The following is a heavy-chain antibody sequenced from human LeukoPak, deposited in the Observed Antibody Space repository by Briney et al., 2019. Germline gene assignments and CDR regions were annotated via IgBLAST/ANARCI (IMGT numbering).Heavy chain of an antibody. J-gene: IGHJ5*02. CDR2: IYYRGST. CDR1: GGSISGSSYY. CDR3: ALIRGYCRT. D-gene: IGHD2-15*01. Sequence: PSETLSLTCTVPGGSISGSSYYWGWIRQPPGKGLEWIGSIYYRGSTYYNPTLKSRVTVSVDTSKNQFSLKLSPVTAADTAVYYCALIRGYCRTWGQGTLVTVSS. V-gene: IGHV4-39*01.